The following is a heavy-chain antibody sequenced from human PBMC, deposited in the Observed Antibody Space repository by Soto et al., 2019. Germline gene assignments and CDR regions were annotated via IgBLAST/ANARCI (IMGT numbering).Heavy chain of an antibody. CDR2: ISSGSSNI. CDR1: GFAFRSYN. J-gene: IGHJ4*02. D-gene: IGHD2-15*01. Sequence: EVQLVESGGGLVKPGGSLTLSCAASGFAFRSYNMNWVRQAPGKGLEWVASISSGSSNIYYADSVKGRFTISRDNPKNSLFLQMDSLRAEDSAVYYCASATVVAATFDFWGQGTLVTVSS. CDR3: ASATVVAATFDF. V-gene: IGHV3-21*01.